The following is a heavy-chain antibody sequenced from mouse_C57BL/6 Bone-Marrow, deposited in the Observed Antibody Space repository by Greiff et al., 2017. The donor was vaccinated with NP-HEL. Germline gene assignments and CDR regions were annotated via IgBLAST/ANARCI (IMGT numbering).Heavy chain of an antibody. Sequence: EVQLQQSGTVLARPWASVKMSCKTSGYTFTSYWMHWVKQRPGQGLEWIGAIYPGNSDTSYNQKVKGQAKLTAVTSASTAYMELSSLTNEDSAVYYCTREDAMDYWGQGTSVTVSS. J-gene: IGHJ4*01. CDR2: IYPGNSDT. CDR1: GYTFTSYW. V-gene: IGHV1-5*01. CDR3: TREDAMDY.